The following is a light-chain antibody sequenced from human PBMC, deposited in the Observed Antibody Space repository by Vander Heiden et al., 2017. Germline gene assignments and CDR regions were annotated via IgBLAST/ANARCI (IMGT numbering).Light chain of an antibody. J-gene: IGKJ3*01. CDR2: GAS. V-gene: IGKV1-39*01. CDR3: QQSHSLPRT. CDR1: QSIMRY. Sequence: DIQITQSPSSLSASVGDRVTITCRASQSIMRYLDWYQQKAGRPPKLLIYGASNLESEVPSRFSGSGSGTDFTLTISSLQPEDFGTYYCQQSHSLPRTFGPGTKVEIK.